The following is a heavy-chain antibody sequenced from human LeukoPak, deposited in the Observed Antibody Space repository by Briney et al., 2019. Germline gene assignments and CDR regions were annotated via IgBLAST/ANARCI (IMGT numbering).Heavy chain of an antibody. Sequence: SETLSLTCAVYGGSFSGYYWSWIRQPPGKGLEWIGEINHSGSTNYNPSLKSRVTISVDTSKNQFSLKPSSVTAADTAVYYCARGPPRGYSDAFDIWGQGTMVTVSS. V-gene: IGHV4-34*01. D-gene: IGHD1-1*01. CDR1: GGSFSGYY. CDR2: INHSGST. J-gene: IGHJ3*02. CDR3: ARGPPRGYSDAFDI.